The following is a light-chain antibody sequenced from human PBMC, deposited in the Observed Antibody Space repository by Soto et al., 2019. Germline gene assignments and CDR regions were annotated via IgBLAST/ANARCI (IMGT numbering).Light chain of an antibody. CDR3: QQYYSTPWT. CDR1: QSVLYSSNNKNY. J-gene: IGKJ1*01. CDR2: WAS. V-gene: IGKV4-1*01. Sequence: DIVMTQSPDSLAVSLGERATINCKSSQSVLYSSNNKNYLAWYQQKPGQPPKLLIYWASTRESGVTDRFSGSGSGTDFTLTISSLQAEDLAVYYGQQYYSTPWTFGQGTKVDIK.